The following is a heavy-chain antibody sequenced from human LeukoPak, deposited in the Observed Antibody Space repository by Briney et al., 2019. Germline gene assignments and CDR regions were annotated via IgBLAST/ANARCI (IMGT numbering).Heavy chain of an antibody. V-gene: IGHV3-30*03. CDR2: ISYDGPNK. Sequence: PGGSLRLSCAASGFTFSSYGMYWVRQAPGKGLEWVAVISYDGPNKYYADSVKGRFTISRDNAKNSLYLQMNSLRAEDTAVYYCARALIAVAGTEFGYWGQGTLVTVSS. J-gene: IGHJ4*02. D-gene: IGHD6-19*01. CDR1: GFTFSSYG. CDR3: ARALIAVAGTEFGY.